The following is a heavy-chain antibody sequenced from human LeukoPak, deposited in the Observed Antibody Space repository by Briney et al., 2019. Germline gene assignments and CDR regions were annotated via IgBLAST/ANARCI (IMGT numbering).Heavy chain of an antibody. CDR1: GYSFTSYW. CDR3: ARHITAGDRRGSYVDY. Sequence: GESLKISCKGSGYSFTSYWIGWVRQMPGKGLEWMGIIYPGDSDTRHSPSFQGQVTISADKSISTAYLQWSSLKASDTAMYYCARHITAGDRRGSYVDYWGQGTLVTVSS. D-gene: IGHD3-16*01. CDR2: IYPGDSDT. V-gene: IGHV5-51*01. J-gene: IGHJ4*02.